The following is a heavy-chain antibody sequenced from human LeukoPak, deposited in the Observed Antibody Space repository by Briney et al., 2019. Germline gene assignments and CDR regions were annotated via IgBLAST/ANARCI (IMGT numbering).Heavy chain of an antibody. J-gene: IGHJ4*02. D-gene: IGHD5-24*01. V-gene: IGHV3-13*01. CDR2: LGTAGDT. CDR1: GFTLSNYA. CDR3: ARQNTPHGNFDY. Sequence: GGSLRLSCAASGFTLSNYAMHWVRQPAGEGLEWVSALGTAGDTFYPGSVKGRFTISRDNAKKSLFLQMNSLRAEDTAVYYCARQNTPHGNFDYWGQGTLVTVSS.